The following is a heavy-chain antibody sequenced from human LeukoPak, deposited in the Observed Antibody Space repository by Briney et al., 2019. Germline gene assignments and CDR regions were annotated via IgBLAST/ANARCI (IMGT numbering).Heavy chain of an antibody. J-gene: IGHJ4*02. CDR2: INPSGGST. CDR3: ARKGVAARGFDY. V-gene: IGHV1-46*01. Sequence: ASVKVSCKASGYTFTSYYMHWVRQAPGQGLEWMGIINPSGGSTSYAQKFQGRVTMTRDMSTSTVYMELSSLRSEDTVVYYCARKGVAARGFDYWGQGTLVTVSS. D-gene: IGHD6-6*01. CDR1: GYTFTSYY.